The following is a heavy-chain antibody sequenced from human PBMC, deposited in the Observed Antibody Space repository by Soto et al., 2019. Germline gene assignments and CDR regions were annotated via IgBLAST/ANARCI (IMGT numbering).Heavy chain of an antibody. Sequence: GGSLRLSCAASGFTFSSYGMHWVRQAPGKGLEWVAVIWYDVSNKYYADSVKGRFTISRDNSKNTLYLQMNSLRAEDTAVYYCARPRVDIAAAVSYYYDYWGQGTLVTVSS. D-gene: IGHD6-13*01. CDR2: IWYDVSNK. CDR1: GFTFSSYG. CDR3: ARPRVDIAAAVSYYYDY. J-gene: IGHJ4*02. V-gene: IGHV3-33*01.